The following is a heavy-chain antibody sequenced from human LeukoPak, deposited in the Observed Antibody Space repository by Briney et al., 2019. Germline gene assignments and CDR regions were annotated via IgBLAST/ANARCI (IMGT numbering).Heavy chain of an antibody. D-gene: IGHD6-6*01. V-gene: IGHV1-69*05. Sequence: SVKVSCKASGGTFSSYAISWVRQAPGQGLEWIGGIIPIFGTANYAQKFQGRVTITTDESTSTADMELSSLRSEDTAVYYCATSSIAANYYYYYMDVWGKGTTVTVSS. CDR3: ATSSIAANYYYYYMDV. CDR2: IIPIFGTA. J-gene: IGHJ6*03. CDR1: GGTFSSYA.